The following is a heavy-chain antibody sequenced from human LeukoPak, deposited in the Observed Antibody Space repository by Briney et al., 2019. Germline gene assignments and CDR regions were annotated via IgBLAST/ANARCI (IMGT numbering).Heavy chain of an antibody. D-gene: IGHD3-10*01. CDR3: AKELSYDLGTGVFDS. Sequence: GGSLRLSCTASGFTFRHYAMSWVRQAPGKGLEWVSVISGSGANVEYADSVKGRFSISRDSSKNTLYLQMDNLRADDTAVYYCAKELSYDLGTGVFDSWGQGTLVPVSS. CDR1: GFTFRHYA. J-gene: IGHJ4*02. V-gene: IGHV3-23*01. CDR2: ISGSGANV.